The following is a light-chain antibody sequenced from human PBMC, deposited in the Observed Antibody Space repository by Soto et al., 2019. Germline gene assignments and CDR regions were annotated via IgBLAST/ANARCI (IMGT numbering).Light chain of an antibody. Sequence: EVVLTQSPATLSLSPGERATLSCRASESIGNYLAWYQQKLGQAPKLLIYDASHRAIGIPGRFSGDGSGTDLTLTISSLGPEDFAVYYCQWRSDWPPRLTFGGGTKVEIK. J-gene: IGKJ4*01. CDR3: QWRSDWPPRLT. CDR2: DAS. CDR1: ESIGNY. V-gene: IGKV3-11*01.